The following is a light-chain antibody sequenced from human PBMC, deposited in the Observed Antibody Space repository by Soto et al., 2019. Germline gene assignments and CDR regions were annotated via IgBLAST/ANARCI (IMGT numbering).Light chain of an antibody. Sequence: QSVVTQPPSASGAPGQTVIISCSGSSSNIGSNYVYWYQQLPGTAPKLLMYRDNQRPSGVPDRFSGSKSGTSASLAISGLLSEDEADYYCATWDDSLNILYVFGAGTKLNVL. CDR3: ATWDDSLNILYV. V-gene: IGLV1-47*01. CDR1: SSNIGSNY. CDR2: RDN. J-gene: IGLJ1*01.